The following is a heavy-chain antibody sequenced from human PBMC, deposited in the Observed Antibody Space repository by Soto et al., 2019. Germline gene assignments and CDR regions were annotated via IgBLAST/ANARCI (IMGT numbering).Heavy chain of an antibody. CDR1: NASISSSNW. CDR2: IYHTGRT. V-gene: IGHV4-4*02. Sequence: QVQLQESGPSLVKPSGTLSLTCVITNASISSSNWWSWVRQAPGKGLEWLGEIYHTGRTNYAPSLKSRVTMSIDKSNNRFSPRLTSLTAADTAVYYCVRDEAHYDILTGSSLGRAFDIWGQGTMVTVSS. D-gene: IGHD3-9*01. J-gene: IGHJ3*02. CDR3: VRDEAHYDILTGSSLGRAFDI.